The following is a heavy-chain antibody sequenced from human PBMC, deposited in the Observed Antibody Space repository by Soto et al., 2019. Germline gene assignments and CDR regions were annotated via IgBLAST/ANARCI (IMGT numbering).Heavy chain of an antibody. CDR1: GYTFTDYY. CDR3: ARERLVMITVRHYYQYGMDA. J-gene: IGHJ6*02. Sequence: ASVKVSCKASGYTFTDYYMHWVRQAPGRGLEWMGWIDPNSGGTNYAQKFQGRVTMSRDTSINTAYMELSRLRSDDTAVYYCARERLVMITVRHYYQYGMDAWGQGATVTVSS. D-gene: IGHD3-16*01. CDR2: IDPNSGGT. V-gene: IGHV1-2*02.